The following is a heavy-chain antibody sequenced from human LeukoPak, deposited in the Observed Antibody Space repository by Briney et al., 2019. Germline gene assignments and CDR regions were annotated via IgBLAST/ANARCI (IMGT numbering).Heavy chain of an antibody. D-gene: IGHD2-2*01. J-gene: IGHJ6*03. Sequence: SETLSLTCTVSGGSISSYYWSWIRQPPGKGLEWIGYIYTSGSTNYNPSLKSRVTISVDTSKNQFSLKLSSVTAADTAVYYCARQIVVVPAATRYYYYYYMDVWGKGTTVTVSS. CDR3: ARQIVVVPAATRYYYYYYMDV. CDR2: IYTSGST. V-gene: IGHV4-59*08. CDR1: GGSISSYY.